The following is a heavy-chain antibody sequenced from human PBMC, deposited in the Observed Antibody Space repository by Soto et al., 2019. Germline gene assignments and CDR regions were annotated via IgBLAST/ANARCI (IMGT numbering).Heavy chain of an antibody. CDR3: ARDRPDIVVVVAATLYS. Sequence: SVKVSCKASGGTFSSYAISWVRQAPGQGLEWMGGIIPIFGTANYAQKFQGRVTITADESTSTAYMELSSLRSEDTAVYYCARDRPDIVVVVAATLYSWGQGTLVTVSS. V-gene: IGHV1-69*13. CDR2: IIPIFGTA. J-gene: IGHJ4*02. CDR1: GGTFSSYA. D-gene: IGHD2-15*01.